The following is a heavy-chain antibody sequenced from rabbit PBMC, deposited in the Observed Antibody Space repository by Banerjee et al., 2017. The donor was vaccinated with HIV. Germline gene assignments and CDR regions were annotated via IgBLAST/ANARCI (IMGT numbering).Heavy chain of an antibody. V-gene: IGHV1S45*01. CDR2: IDTSNGNT. D-gene: IGHD8-1*01. CDR3: ARDLIGSSYGDL. CDR1: GFSFSSSYN. J-gene: IGHJ4*01. Sequence: QEQLEESGGDLVKPEGSLTLTCTASGFSFSSSYNMWWVRQAPGKGLEWIACIDTSNGNTCYASWAKGRFTISKTSSTTVTLQMTSLTAADTATYFCARDLIGSSYGDLWGPGTLVTVS.